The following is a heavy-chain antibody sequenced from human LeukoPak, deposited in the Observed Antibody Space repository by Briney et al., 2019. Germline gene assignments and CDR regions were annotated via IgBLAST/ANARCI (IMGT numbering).Heavy chain of an antibody. Sequence: ASVKVSCKASGYTFTSYAMHWVRQAPGQRLEWMGWINAGNGNTKYSQRFQGRVTITRDTSASTAYMELSSLRSEDTAVYYCAREGGYQLLCTSCFDYWGQGTLVTVSS. CDR1: GYTFTSYA. CDR3: AREGGYQLLCTSCFDY. CDR2: INAGNGNT. D-gene: IGHD2-2*01. V-gene: IGHV1-3*01. J-gene: IGHJ4*02.